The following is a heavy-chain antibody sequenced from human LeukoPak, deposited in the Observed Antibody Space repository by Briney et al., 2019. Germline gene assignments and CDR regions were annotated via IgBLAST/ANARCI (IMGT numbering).Heavy chain of an antibody. V-gene: IGHV3-23*01. Sequence: PGGSLRLSCAASGFTFSSYAMSWVRQAPGKGLEWVSVISGSGGSIYYADSVKGRFTISRDNSKNTLYLQMNSLRAEDTAVYYCAKRCPRPKSRFDYWGQGTLVTVSS. D-gene: IGHD6-13*01. J-gene: IGHJ4*02. CDR1: GFTFSSYA. CDR2: ISGSGGSI. CDR3: AKRCPRPKSRFDY.